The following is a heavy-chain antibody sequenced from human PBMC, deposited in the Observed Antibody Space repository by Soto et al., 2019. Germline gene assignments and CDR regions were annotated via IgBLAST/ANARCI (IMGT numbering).Heavy chain of an antibody. J-gene: IGHJ6*03. CDR2: ISGSGGST. CDR1: GFTFTNFA. D-gene: IGHD2-15*01. V-gene: IGHV3-23*01. CDR3: AKAGLEQYWTDFYYHHMDV. Sequence: EVQLSESGGGLVQPGGSLRLSCATSGFTFTNFAMNWVRQAPGMGLEWVSTISGSGGSTYYAESVRGRFTISSDNSKNTVYLQMHSLRAEDTAVYYCAKAGLEQYWTDFYYHHMDVWGKGTTVTVSS.